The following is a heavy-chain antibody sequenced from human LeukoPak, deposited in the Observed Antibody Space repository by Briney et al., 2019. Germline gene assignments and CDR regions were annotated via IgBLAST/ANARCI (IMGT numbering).Heavy chain of an antibody. Sequence: PSETLSLTCTVSRGPISSYYWNWIRQPAGKGLEWIGRIYTSGSTNYNPSLKSRVTISVDKSKNQFFLQLSSVTAADTAVYYCARDGYSGSYFFDYWGQGTLVTVSS. CDR2: IYTSGST. J-gene: IGHJ4*02. CDR3: ARDGYSGSYFFDY. CDR1: RGPISSYY. V-gene: IGHV4-4*07. D-gene: IGHD1-26*01.